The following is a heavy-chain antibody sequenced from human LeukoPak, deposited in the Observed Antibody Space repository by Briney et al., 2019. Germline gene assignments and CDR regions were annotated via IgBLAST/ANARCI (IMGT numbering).Heavy chain of an antibody. CDR1: GFTFSNYA. V-gene: IGHV3-23*01. Sequence: GGSLRLSCEASGFTFSNYAMSWVRQAPGKGLEWVSAISNNGGYTYYADSVQGRFTISRDNSKSTLCLQMNSLRAEDTAVYYCAKQLGYCSDGSCYFPYWGQGTLVTVSS. D-gene: IGHD2-15*01. CDR3: AKQLGYCSDGSCYFPY. J-gene: IGHJ4*02. CDR2: ISNNGGYT.